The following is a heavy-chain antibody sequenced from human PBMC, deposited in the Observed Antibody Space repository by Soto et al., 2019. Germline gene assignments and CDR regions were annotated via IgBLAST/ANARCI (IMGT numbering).Heavy chain of an antibody. D-gene: IGHD2-21*02. V-gene: IGHV3-15*01. CDR3: TTLVVVVTAIQPPNVDY. Sequence: EVQLVESGGGLVKPGGSLRLSCAASGFTFSNAWMSWVRQAPGKGLEWVGRIKSKTDGGTTDYAAPVKGRFTISRDDSKNTLYLQMNSLKTEDTAVYYCTTLVVVVTAIQPPNVDYWGQGTLVTVSS. J-gene: IGHJ4*02. CDR2: IKSKTDGGTT. CDR1: GFTFSNAW.